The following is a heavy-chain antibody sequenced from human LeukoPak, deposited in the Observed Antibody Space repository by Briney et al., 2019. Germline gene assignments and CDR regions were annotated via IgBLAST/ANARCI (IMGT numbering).Heavy chain of an antibody. Sequence: PSETLSPTCAVYGGSFSGYYWSWIRQPPGKGLEWIGEINHSGSTNYNPSLKSRVTISVDTSKNQFSLKLSSVTAADTAVYYCARGHYYYGSGSSNWFDPWGQGTLVTVSS. CDR2: INHSGST. V-gene: IGHV4-34*01. D-gene: IGHD3-10*01. CDR3: ARGHYYYGSGSSNWFDP. J-gene: IGHJ5*02. CDR1: GGSFSGYY.